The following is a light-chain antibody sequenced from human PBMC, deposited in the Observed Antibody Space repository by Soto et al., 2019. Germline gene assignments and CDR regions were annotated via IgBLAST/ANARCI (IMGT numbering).Light chain of an antibody. Sequence: EIVLTQSPGTLSLSPGERATLSCRASQSVSSSYLAWYQQKPGQAPRLLIYGASTRATGIPARFSGSGSGTDFTLTISSLEPEDFAVYYCQQRSNWPPSITFGQGTRLEI. CDR3: QQRSNWPPSIT. V-gene: IGKV3D-20*02. J-gene: IGKJ5*01. CDR2: GAS. CDR1: QSVSSSY.